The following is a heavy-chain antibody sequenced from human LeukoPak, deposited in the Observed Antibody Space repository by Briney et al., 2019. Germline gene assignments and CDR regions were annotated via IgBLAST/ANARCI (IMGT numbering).Heavy chain of an antibody. J-gene: IGHJ6*03. Sequence: SETLSLTCTVSGGSISSSSYYWGWIRQPPGKGLEWIGSIYYSGSTYYNPSLKSRVTISVDTSKNQFSLKLSSVTAADTAVYYCARVRFLEWFRYYYYYMDVWGKGTTVTVSS. CDR2: IYYSGST. CDR3: ARVRFLEWFRYYYYYMDV. V-gene: IGHV4-39*07. D-gene: IGHD3-3*01. CDR1: GGSISSSSYY.